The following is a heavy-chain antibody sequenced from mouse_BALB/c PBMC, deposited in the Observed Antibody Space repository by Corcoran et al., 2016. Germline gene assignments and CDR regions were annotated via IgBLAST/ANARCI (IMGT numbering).Heavy chain of an antibody. J-gene: IGHJ2*01. CDR3: ARWMITTLDY. CDR1: GYSFTGYY. CDR2: INPYNGAT. V-gene: IGHV1-26*01. D-gene: IGHD2-4*01. Sequence: EVQLQQSGPELVKPGASVKISCKASGYSFTGYYMHWVKQSHVKSLEWIGRINPYNGATSYNQNFKDKASLTVDKSSSTAYMELHSLTSEDSAVYYCARWMITTLDYWGQGTTLTVSS.